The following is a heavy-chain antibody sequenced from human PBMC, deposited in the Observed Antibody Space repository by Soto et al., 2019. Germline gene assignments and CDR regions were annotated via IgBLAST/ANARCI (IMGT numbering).Heavy chain of an antibody. CDR3: AKENDIVTGYYNNLFVR. CDR1: GFTFSSYA. CDR2: ISGSGGST. D-gene: IGHD3-9*01. Sequence: EVQLLESGGGLVQPGGSLRLSCAASGFTFSSYAMSWVRQAPGKGLEWVSAISGSGGSTYYADSVKGRFTISRDNSKNTLYLQMNSLRAEDTAVYYCAKENDIVTGYYNNLFVRWGQGTLVTVSS. J-gene: IGHJ5*02. V-gene: IGHV3-23*01.